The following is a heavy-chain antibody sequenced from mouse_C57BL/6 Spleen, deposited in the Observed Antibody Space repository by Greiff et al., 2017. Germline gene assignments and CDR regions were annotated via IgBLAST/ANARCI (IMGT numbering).Heavy chain of an antibody. J-gene: IGHJ4*01. CDR1: GFTITNTY. V-gene: IGHV14-3*01. CDR2: IVPANGNT. Sequence: VQLQQSVAELVRPGASVKLSCTATGFTITNTYMHWVKQRPEHGLEWIGRIVPANGNTKYAPKFQGKATITADTSSNTAYLQLSSLTTEDTAIYYGAREGVTTVVADYAMDYWGQGTSVTVSS. CDR3: AREGVTTVVADYAMDY. D-gene: IGHD1-1*01.